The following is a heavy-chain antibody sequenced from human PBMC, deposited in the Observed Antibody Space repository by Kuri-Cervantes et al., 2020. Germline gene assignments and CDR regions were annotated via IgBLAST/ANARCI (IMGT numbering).Heavy chain of an antibody. CDR3: ARDLPHYDILTGYYPVIDAFDI. CDR2: ISDYNGNT. J-gene: IGHJ3*02. D-gene: IGHD3-9*01. Sequence: ASVKVSCKASGYTFTSYGISWVRQAPGQGLEWMGWISDYNGNTNYAQKLKGRVTMTTDTSTSTAYMELSRLRSEDTAVYYCARDLPHYDILTGYYPVIDAFDIWGQGTMVTVSS. CDR1: GYTFTSYG. V-gene: IGHV1-18*01.